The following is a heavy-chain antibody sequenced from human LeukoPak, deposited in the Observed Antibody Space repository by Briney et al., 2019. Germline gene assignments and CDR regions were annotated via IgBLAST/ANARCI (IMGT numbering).Heavy chain of an antibody. CDR3: AKIEVSATLDY. D-gene: IGHD5/OR15-5a*01. J-gene: IGHJ4*02. Sequence: PGGSLRLSCAASGFTFSTYGLHWVRQAPGKGLEWVAFIRNDGSNKYYAGSVKGRFTISRDNSRNTLSLQMNSLRVKDTAVYYCAKIEVSATLDYWGQGTLVTVSS. CDR2: IRNDGSNK. CDR1: GFTFSTYG. V-gene: IGHV3-30*02.